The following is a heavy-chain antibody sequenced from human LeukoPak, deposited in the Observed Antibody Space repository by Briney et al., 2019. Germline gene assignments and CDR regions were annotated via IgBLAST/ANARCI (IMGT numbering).Heavy chain of an antibody. CDR2: IIPILGIA. V-gene: IGHV1-69*04. CDR3: ARESVQLERRDVYYYYGMDV. D-gene: IGHD1-1*01. Sequence: ASVKVSCKASGDTFSSYAISWVRQAPGQGLEWMGRIIPILGIANYAQKFQGRVTITADKSTSTAYMELSSLRSEDTAVYYCARESVQLERRDVYYYYGMDVWGQGATLTASS. J-gene: IGHJ6*02. CDR1: GDTFSSYA.